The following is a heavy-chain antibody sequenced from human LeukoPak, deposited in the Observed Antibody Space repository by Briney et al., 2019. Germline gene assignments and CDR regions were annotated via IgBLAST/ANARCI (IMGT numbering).Heavy chain of an antibody. D-gene: IGHD4-17*01. Sequence: EASVKVSCKASGYTFTSYGISWVRQAPGQGLEWMGWISAYNGNTNYAQKLQGRVTMTTDTSTSTAYMELRSLRSDDTAVYYCARSTTVTFNWFDPWGQGTLVIVSS. CDR1: GYTFTSYG. J-gene: IGHJ5*02. V-gene: IGHV1-18*01. CDR3: ARSTTVTFNWFDP. CDR2: ISAYNGNT.